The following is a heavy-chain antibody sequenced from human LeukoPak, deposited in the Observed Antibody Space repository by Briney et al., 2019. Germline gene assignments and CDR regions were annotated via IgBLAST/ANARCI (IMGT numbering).Heavy chain of an antibody. CDR2: IRYDGINK. CDR1: GFTFSSHG. CDR3: GKDWWVLRYFDWNIDY. D-gene: IGHD3-9*01. Sequence: GGSLRLSCAASGFTFSSHGTHWVRQAPGKGLEWVAFIRYDGINKYYADSVKGRFTISRDNSKNTLYLQMNSLRAEDTAVYYCGKDWWVLRYFDWNIDYWGQGTLVTVSS. J-gene: IGHJ4*02. V-gene: IGHV3-30*02.